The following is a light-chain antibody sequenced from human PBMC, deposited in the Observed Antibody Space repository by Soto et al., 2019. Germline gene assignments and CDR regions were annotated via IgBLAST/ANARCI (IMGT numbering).Light chain of an antibody. CDR3: QQYENWPLT. J-gene: IGKJ4*01. CDR2: GAS. V-gene: IGKV3-15*01. CDR1: QSVSSN. Sequence: EIVMTQSPATLSVSPGETATLSCRASQSVSSNLAWYQQRPGQAPRLLIYGASTRATGIPARFSGSRSGTEFTLSISSLQSAEFAVYHCQQYENWPLTFGGGAKVESK.